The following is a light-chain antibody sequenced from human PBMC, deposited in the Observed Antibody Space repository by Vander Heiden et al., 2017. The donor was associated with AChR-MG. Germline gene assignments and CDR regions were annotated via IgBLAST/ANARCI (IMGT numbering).Light chain of an antibody. CDR1: GTNMGNDY. J-gene: IGLJ2*01. V-gene: IGLV1-51*01. CDR2: DNN. Sequence: QSVLTPPPSVSPAPGQNDTSACSGSGTNMGNDYVSWYQQLPGTAAKLPIYDNNKRTSGIPDRFSGSTSVTSATLGITGLQTGDEADDDCGTWDSRLSAGLHVVFGGGTKLTVL. CDR3: GTWDSRLSAGLHVV.